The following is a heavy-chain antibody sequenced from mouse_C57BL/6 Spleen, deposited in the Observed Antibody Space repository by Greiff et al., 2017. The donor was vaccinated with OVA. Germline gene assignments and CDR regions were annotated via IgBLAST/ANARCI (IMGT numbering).Heavy chain of an antibody. J-gene: IGHJ2*01. CDR3: ARATQGGTYFDY. CDR1: GFTFSSYG. CDR2: ISSGGSYT. D-gene: IGHD4-1*01. Sequence: EVQVVESGGDLVKPGGSLKLSCAASGFTFSSYGMSWVRQTPDKRLEWVATISSGGSYTYYPDSVKGRFTISRDNAKNTLYLQMSSLKSEDTAMYYCARATQGGTYFDYWGQGTTLTVSS. V-gene: IGHV5-6*01.